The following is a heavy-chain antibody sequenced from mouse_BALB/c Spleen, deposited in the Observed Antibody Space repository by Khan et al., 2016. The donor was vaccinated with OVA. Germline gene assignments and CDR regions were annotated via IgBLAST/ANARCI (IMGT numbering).Heavy chain of an antibody. CDR3: ARAYYGNYREAMDY. D-gene: IGHD2-10*01. CDR2: IWGDGST. CDR1: GFSLTGYG. V-gene: IGHV2-6-7*01. Sequence: QVQLKESGPGLVAPSQSLSITCTVSGFSLTGYGVNWVRQPPGKGLEWLGMIWGDGSTDYNSALKSRLSISKDNSTSQVFLKMHSLQTDDTARYYCARAYYGNYREAMDYWGQGTSVTVSS. J-gene: IGHJ4*01.